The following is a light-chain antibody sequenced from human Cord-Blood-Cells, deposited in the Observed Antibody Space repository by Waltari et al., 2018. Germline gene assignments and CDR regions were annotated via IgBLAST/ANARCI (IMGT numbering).Light chain of an antibody. J-gene: IGLJ2*01. CDR3: SSYAGSNNLV. V-gene: IGLV2-8*01. CDR1: SSDVGGYNY. Sequence: QSALTQPPSASGSPGQSVTISCTVTSSDVGGYNYVSWYQQHPGKAPTLIIYEVSKRPSGVPDRFSGSKSGNTASLTVSGLQAEDEADYYCSSYAGSNNLVFGGGTKLTVL. CDR2: EVS.